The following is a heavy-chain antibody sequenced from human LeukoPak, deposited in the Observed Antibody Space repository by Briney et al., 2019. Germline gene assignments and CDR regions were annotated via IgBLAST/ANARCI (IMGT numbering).Heavy chain of an antibody. Sequence: SETLSLTCTVSVCSISSYYWSWIRQPPGKGLEWIGEINHSGSTNYNPSLKSRVTISIDTSKNHFSLKLSSVTAADTAVYYCARDLWFGAGRAFDIWGQGTMVTVSS. CDR2: INHSGST. V-gene: IGHV4-59*12. J-gene: IGHJ3*02. CDR3: ARDLWFGAGRAFDI. CDR1: VCSISSYY. D-gene: IGHD3-10*01.